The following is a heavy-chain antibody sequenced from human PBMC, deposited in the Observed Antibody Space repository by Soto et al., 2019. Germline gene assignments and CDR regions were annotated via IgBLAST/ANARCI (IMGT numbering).Heavy chain of an antibody. V-gene: IGHV4-61*05. Sequence: SETLSLTCTVSGGSISSSSYYWGWIRQPPGKGLEWIGYIYYSGSTNYNPSLKSRVTISVDTSKNHFSLKLSSVTAADTAVYYCARRYGGNLDYWGQVTLVTVS. CDR2: IYYSGST. D-gene: IGHD1-26*01. CDR3: ARRYGGNLDY. J-gene: IGHJ4*02. CDR1: GGSISSSSYY.